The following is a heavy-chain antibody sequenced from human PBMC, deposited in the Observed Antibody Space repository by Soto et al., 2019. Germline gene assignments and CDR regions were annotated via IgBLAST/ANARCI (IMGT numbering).Heavy chain of an antibody. V-gene: IGHV3-23*01. CDR3: TTIKQGSFDY. Sequence: EVQLLESGGGLVQPGGSLRLSCAASGFIFDNYAMNWVRQAPGKGLERISTISGGGGATYYADSVKSRFTISGDSFNSSVYLQMQSLRAEDTAIYYCTTIKQGSFDYWGQGTQVIVSS. CDR2: ISGGGGAT. J-gene: IGHJ4*02. CDR1: GFIFDNYA.